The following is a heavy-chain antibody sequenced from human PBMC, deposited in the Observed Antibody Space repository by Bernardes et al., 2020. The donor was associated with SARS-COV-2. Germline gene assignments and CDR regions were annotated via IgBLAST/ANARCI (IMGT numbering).Heavy chain of an antibody. D-gene: IGHD2-8*01. CDR1: GFTFSNFE. Sequence: GGSLRLSCAASGFTFSNFEMNWVRLAPGKGLEWVSYISSSGSTIYYADSVKGRFTISRDNAKNALYLQMNSLRAEDTAAYYCAREIPRYCTSGTCYYFGLGVWGQGTTVTVSS. CDR3: AREIPRYCTSGTCYYFGLGV. CDR2: ISSSGSTI. J-gene: IGHJ6*02. V-gene: IGHV3-48*03.